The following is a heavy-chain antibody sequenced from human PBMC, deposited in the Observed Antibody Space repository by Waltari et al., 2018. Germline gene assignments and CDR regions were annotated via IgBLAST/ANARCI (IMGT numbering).Heavy chain of an antibody. V-gene: IGHV3-64*01. Sequence: EVQLVESGGGLVQPGGSLRLSCAASGFSFISPAMHWVRQAPGKGLEYVSAISGDGGATYYSNSVKGRFTISRDNSKNTLYLQMGSLRAEDMAMYYCARDLYCSSTACYAPFDYWGQGTLVTVSS. D-gene: IGHD2-2*01. CDR3: ARDLYCSSTACYAPFDY. CDR2: ISGDGGAT. J-gene: IGHJ4*02. CDR1: GFSFISPA.